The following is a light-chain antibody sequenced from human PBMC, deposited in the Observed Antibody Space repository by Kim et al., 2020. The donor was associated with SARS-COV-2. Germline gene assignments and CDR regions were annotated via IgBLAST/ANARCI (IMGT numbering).Light chain of an antibody. CDR1: KLGEKY. CDR3: QAWDSSTVV. CDR2: QDT. V-gene: IGLV3-1*01. Sequence: VSPGQGASITCAGDKLGEKYVSWYQQKPGQSPDLVIYQDTKRPSGIHERFSGSNSGNTATLTISGTQAMDEADYHCQAWDSSTVVFGGGTQLTVL. J-gene: IGLJ2*01.